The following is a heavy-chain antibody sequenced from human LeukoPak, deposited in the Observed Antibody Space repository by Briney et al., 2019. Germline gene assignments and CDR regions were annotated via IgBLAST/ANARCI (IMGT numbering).Heavy chain of an antibody. D-gene: IGHD3-10*01. CDR3: ARGGRSYFDF. V-gene: IGHV3-7*01. Sequence: GGSLRLSCVASGFTIDRTTMSWVRQAPGKGLEWVANMKEDGSDIYYVDSVKGRFTISRDNAKKSVYLQMNSLRAEDTGVYYCARGGRSYFDFWGQGSLVTVSS. CDR1: GFTIDRTT. CDR2: MKEDGSDI. J-gene: IGHJ4*02.